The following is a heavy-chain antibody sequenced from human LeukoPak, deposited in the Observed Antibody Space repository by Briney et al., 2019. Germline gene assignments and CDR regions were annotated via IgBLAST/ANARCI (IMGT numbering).Heavy chain of an antibody. CDR1: GGSISSYY. Sequence: SETLSLTCTVSGGSISSYYWSWIQQPPGKGLEWIGYIYYSGSTYYNPSLKSRVTISVDKSKNQFSLKLSSVTAADTAVYYCARALYGSGRDWFDPWGQGTLVTVSS. D-gene: IGHD3-10*01. CDR3: ARALYGSGRDWFDP. CDR2: IYYSGST. V-gene: IGHV4-59*01. J-gene: IGHJ5*02.